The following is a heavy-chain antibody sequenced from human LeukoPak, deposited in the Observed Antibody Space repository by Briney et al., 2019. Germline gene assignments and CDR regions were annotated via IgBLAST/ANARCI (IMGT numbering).Heavy chain of an antibody. CDR1: GYSISSGYY. Sequence: PSETLSLTCTVSGYSISSGYYWGWIRQPPGKGLEWIGSIYHSGSTYYNPSLKSRVTISVDTSKNQFSLKLSSVTAADTAVYYCARASYYDFWSGYQYYYYYMDVWGKGTTVTVSS. V-gene: IGHV4-38-2*02. CDR2: IYHSGST. CDR3: ARASYYDFWSGYQYYYYYMDV. J-gene: IGHJ6*03. D-gene: IGHD3-3*01.